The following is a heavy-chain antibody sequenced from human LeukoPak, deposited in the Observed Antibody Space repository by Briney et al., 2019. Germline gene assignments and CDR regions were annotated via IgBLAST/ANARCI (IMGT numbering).Heavy chain of an antibody. D-gene: IGHD2-2*01. CDR2: ISSSSSYI. V-gene: IGHV3-21*01. J-gene: IGHJ3*02. Sequence: GGSLRLSCAASGFTFSSYSMTWGRQAPGKGLEWVSSISSSSSYIYYAESVKGRFTISKDNAKNSLYLQLNSLRAEDTAVYYCAREGTNGPSDAFDIWGQGTMVTVSS. CDR1: GFTFSSYS. CDR3: AREGTNGPSDAFDI.